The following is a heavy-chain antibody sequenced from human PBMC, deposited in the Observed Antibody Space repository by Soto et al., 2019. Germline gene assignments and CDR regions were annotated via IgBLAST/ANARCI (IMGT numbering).Heavy chain of an antibody. J-gene: IGHJ4*02. D-gene: IGHD1-1*01. CDR3: ARHSNEYRKSLDY. CDR2: IYYSGST. V-gene: IGHV4-59*08. CDR1: GFSISAYY. Sequence: PSESLSPTFLSSGFSISAYYWSRMRQPPGESLEWIAYIYYSGSTGYNPSLKSRATISVDTSKNLFSLKLTSVTAADTAVYYCARHSNEYRKSLDYWGQGTLVTVSS.